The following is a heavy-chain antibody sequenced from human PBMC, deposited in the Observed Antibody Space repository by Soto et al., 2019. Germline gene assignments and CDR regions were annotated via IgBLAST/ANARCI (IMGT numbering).Heavy chain of an antibody. CDR1: GYSISSSNW. CDR3: ARRERAAGTDWWFDP. Sequence: SETLSLTCAVSGYSISSSNWWGWIRQPPGKGMEWIGSIYYSGSTYYRPSLNSRVTISVDTSKNQFSLKLSSVTAAYTAVYYCARRERAAGTDWWFDPWGQGTLVTVS. CDR2: IYYSGST. J-gene: IGHJ5*02. V-gene: IGHV4-38-2*01. D-gene: IGHD6-13*01.